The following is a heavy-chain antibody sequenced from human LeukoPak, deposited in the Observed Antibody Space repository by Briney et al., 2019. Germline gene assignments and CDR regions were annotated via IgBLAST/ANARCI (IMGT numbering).Heavy chain of an antibody. J-gene: IGHJ5*02. CDR3: ARGGGYYGSAPFDP. Sequence: ASVKVSCKASGYTFTGYYMHWVRQAPGQGLEWMGWINPKSGGTNYAQKFQGRVTMTRNTSISTAYMELSSLRSEDTAVYYCARGGGYYGSAPFDPWGQGTLVTVSS. CDR2: INPKSGGT. CDR1: GYTFTGYY. D-gene: IGHD3-10*01. V-gene: IGHV1-2*02.